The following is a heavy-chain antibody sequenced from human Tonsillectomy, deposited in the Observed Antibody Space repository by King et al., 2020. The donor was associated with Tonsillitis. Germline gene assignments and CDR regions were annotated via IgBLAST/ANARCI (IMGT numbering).Heavy chain of an antibody. CDR1: GFTFNSYW. CDR3: ARDEGYSYGYFWFFDL. CDR2: IKQDGSEK. J-gene: IGHJ2*01. Sequence: VQLVESGGGLVQPGGSLRLSCAASGFTFNSYWMSWVRQAPGKGLEWVANIKQDGSEKYYVDSVKGRFTISRDNAKNSLSLQMNSLRAEDTAVYYCARDEGYSYGYFWFFDLWGRGTLVTVSS. V-gene: IGHV3-7*01. D-gene: IGHD5-18*01.